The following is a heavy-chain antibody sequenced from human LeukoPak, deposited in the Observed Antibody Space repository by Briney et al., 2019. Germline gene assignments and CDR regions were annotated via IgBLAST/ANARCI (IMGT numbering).Heavy chain of an antibody. Sequence: SETLSLTCTVSSGSISSYYWSWIRQPAGKGLEWIGRIYTSGSTNYNPSLKSRVTMSVDTSKNQFSLKLSSVTAADTAVYYCARDVRYYDILTGYYNWFDPWGQGTLVTVSS. D-gene: IGHD3-9*01. V-gene: IGHV4-4*07. J-gene: IGHJ5*02. CDR1: SGSISSYY. CDR3: ARDVRYYDILTGYYNWFDP. CDR2: IYTSGST.